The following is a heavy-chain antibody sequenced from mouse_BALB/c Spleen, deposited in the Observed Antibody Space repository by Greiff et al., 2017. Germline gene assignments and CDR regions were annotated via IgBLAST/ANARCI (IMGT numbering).Heavy chain of an antibody. J-gene: IGHJ1*01. D-gene: IGHD1-1*01. Sequence: EVQRVESGGGLVQPGGSLRLSCATSGFTFTDYYMSWVRQPPGKALEWLGFIRNKANGYTTEYSASVKGRFTISRETTQSILYLQMNTLRAEDSATYYCAREGVGARNFDVWGAGTTVTVSS. V-gene: IGHV7-3*02. CDR3: AREGVGARNFDV. CDR1: GFTFTDYY. CDR2: IRNKANGYTT.